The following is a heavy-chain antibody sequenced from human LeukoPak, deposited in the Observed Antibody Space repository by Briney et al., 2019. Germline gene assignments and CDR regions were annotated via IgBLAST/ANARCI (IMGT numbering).Heavy chain of an antibody. CDR3: ARGDSYVLDY. V-gene: IGHV3-48*03. D-gene: IGHD3-16*01. Sequence: PGGSLRLSCAASGFTFSSYEMNWVRQAPGKGLEWVSYISSSGSTIYYADSVKGRCTISRDNAKNSLYLQMNSLRAEDTAVYYCARGDSYVLDYWGQGTLVTVSS. CDR1: GFTFSSYE. J-gene: IGHJ4*02. CDR2: ISSSGSTI.